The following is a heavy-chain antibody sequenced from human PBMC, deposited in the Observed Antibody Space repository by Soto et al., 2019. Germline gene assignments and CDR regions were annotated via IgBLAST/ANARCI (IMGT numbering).Heavy chain of an antibody. CDR3: ARGRIVAIGSGSYGMDV. CDR2: MNPNSGNT. CDR1: GYTFPSYD. D-gene: IGHD5-12*01. V-gene: IGHV1-8*01. Sequence: ASLKVSCKASGYTFPSYDINWVRQATGQGLEWMGWMNPNSGNTGYAQKFQGRVTMTRNTSISTAYMELSSPRSEDTAVYYCARGRIVAIGSGSYGMDVWGQGPTVTISS. J-gene: IGHJ6*02.